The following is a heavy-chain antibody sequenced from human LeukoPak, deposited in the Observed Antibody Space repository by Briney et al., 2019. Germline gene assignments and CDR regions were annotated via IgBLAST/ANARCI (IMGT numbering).Heavy chain of an antibody. D-gene: IGHD2-2*01. Sequence: GGSLRLSCAASGFTFSSYSMNWVRQAPGKGLEWVSYISSSSSTIYYADSVKGRFTISRDNAKNSLYLQMNSLRAEDTAVYYCAKDEGYCSSTSCSTDAFDIWGQGTMVTVSS. J-gene: IGHJ3*02. CDR1: GFTFSSYS. V-gene: IGHV3-48*01. CDR3: AKDEGYCSSTSCSTDAFDI. CDR2: ISSSSSTI.